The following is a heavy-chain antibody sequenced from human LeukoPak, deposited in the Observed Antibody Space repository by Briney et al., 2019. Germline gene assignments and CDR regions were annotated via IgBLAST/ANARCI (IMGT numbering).Heavy chain of an antibody. V-gene: IGHV4-59*01. J-gene: IGHJ5*02. CDR1: GGSISSYY. CDR3: ARDAYYVSSGPYHGNWFDP. Sequence: SETLSLTCTVSGGSISSYYWSWIRQPPGKGLEWIGYIYYSGSTNYNPSLKSRVTISVDTSKNQFSLKLSSVTAADTAVYYCARDAYYVSSGPYHGNWFDPWGQGTLVTVSS. CDR2: IYYSGST. D-gene: IGHD3-22*01.